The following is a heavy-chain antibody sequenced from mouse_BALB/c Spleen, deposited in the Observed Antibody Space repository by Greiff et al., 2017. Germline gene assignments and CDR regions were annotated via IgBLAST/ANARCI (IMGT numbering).Heavy chain of an antibody. Sequence: VQLVESGPGLVAPSQSLSISCTASGFSLTSYGVSWVRQPPGKGLEWLGVIWGDGSTTNHSAHISRLSISKDNSQSKVVLKLNSLQTDDTATYYCAKPARVSCRYVYAMDYWGQGTSVTVSS. D-gene: IGHD2-14*01. CDR2: IWGDGST. CDR1: GFSLTSYG. CDR3: AKPARVSCRYVYAMDY. V-gene: IGHV2-3*01. J-gene: IGHJ4*01.